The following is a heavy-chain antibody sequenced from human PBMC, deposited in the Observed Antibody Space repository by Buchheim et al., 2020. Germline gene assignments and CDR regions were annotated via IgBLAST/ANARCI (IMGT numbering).Heavy chain of an antibody. D-gene: IGHD4-23*01. V-gene: IGHV3-21*06. CDR2: ISSRSANI. Sequence: EVQVVESGGGLVKPGESLRLSCVASGFTFSTYSMNWVRQAPGKGLEWVSSISSRSANIYQADSAKGRFTISRDDARNSMFLQMNSLRVEDTAVYYCVRSVDHGGKSGDYWGQGTL. CDR1: GFTFSTYS. CDR3: VRSVDHGGKSGDY. J-gene: IGHJ4*02.